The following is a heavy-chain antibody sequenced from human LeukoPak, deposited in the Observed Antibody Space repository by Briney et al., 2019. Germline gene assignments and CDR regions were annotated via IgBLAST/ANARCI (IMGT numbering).Heavy chain of an antibody. CDR2: ISYGGSNK. V-gene: IGHV3-30*18. Sequence: GGSLRLSCAASGFTFSSYGMHWVRQAPGKGLEWEAVISYGGSNKYYADSVKGRFTISRDNSKNTLYLQMNSLRAEDTAVYYCAKEKFALSGYFDYWGQGTLVTVSS. CDR3: AKEKFALSGYFDY. D-gene: IGHD3-16*01. J-gene: IGHJ4*02. CDR1: GFTFSSYG.